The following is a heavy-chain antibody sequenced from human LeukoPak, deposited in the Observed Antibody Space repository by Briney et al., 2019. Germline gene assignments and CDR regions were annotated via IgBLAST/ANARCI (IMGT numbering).Heavy chain of an antibody. CDR2: ISGNGGST. D-gene: IGHD3-3*01. V-gene: IGHV3-64*04. J-gene: IGHJ4*02. CDR3: APRGVVIDY. Sequence: PGGSLRLSCSASGFTFSSYAMHWVRQAPEKGLEYVSAISGNGGSTYYADSVKGRFTISRDNAKNSLYLQMNSLRDEDTAVYYCAPRGVVIDYWGQGTLFTVSS. CDR1: GFTFSSYA.